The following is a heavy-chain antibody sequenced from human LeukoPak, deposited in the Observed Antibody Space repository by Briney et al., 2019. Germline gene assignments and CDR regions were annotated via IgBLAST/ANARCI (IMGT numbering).Heavy chain of an antibody. CDR3: QRETDAFHI. D-gene: IGHD1-26*01. J-gene: IGHJ3*02. CDR2: ISGSGGST. Sequence: GGSLRLSCVASGFTFSSYAMSWVRQAPGKGLEWVSVISGSGGSTYYADSVKGRFTISRDNSKNTLYLQMNSLRAEDTAVYYCQRETDAFHIWGQGTMVTVSS. V-gene: IGHV3-23*01. CDR1: GFTFSSYA.